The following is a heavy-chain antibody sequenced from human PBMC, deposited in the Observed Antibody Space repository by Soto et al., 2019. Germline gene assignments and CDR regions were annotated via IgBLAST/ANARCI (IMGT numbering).Heavy chain of an antibody. CDR2: LTPGGETT. J-gene: IGHJ5*01. CDR3: AKDSPLTRNYHGLGNRAEPPLLTLHS. D-gene: IGHD1-7*01. Sequence: VSKEKGKGLEWVSALTPGGETTYYIDSVKGRFTISRDNAKNTLFLQMNSLTAADTAVYYCAKDSPLTRNYHGLGNRAEPPLLTLHS. V-gene: IGHV3-23*01.